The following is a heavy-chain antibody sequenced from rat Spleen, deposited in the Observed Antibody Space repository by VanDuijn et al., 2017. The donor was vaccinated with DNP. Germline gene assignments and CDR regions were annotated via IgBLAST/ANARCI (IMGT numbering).Heavy chain of an antibody. Sequence: EVQVVESGGGLVQPGRSLKLSCAASGFTFSDYFMAWVRQAPTKGLEWVAYITYDGANTYYRDSVKGRFTISRDNAQNTLYLQMNSLRSEDTATYYCVRVRSTGIDFGLDVWGQGTSVTVTS. J-gene: IGHJ4*01. D-gene: IGHD1-9*01. CDR1: GFTFSDYF. CDR2: ITYDGANT. CDR3: VRVRSTGIDFGLDV. V-gene: IGHV5-20*01.